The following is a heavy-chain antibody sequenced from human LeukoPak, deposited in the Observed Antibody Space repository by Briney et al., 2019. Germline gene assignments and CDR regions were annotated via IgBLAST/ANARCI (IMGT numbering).Heavy chain of an antibody. CDR1: GFTFSSYS. D-gene: IGHD2-15*01. J-gene: IGHJ4*02. CDR2: ISSSSSYI. CDR3: ARLVAATLYYFDY. Sequence: GGSLRLSCAASGFTFSSYSMNWVRQAPGKGLEWVSSISSSSSYIYYADSVKGRFTISRDNAKNSLYLQMNSLRAEDTAAYYCARLVAATLYYFDYWGQGTLVTVSP. V-gene: IGHV3-21*01.